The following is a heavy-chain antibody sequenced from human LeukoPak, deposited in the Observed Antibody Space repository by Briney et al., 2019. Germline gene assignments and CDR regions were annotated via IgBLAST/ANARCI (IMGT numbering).Heavy chain of an antibody. CDR1: GGTFSSYA. D-gene: IGHD2-15*01. V-gene: IGHV1-69*06. J-gene: IGHJ4*02. Sequence: GASVKVSCKASGGTFSSYAISWVRQAPGRGLEWMGGIIPIFGTANYAQKFQGRVTITADKSTSTACMELSSLRSEDTAVYYCARDCSGGSCYPYWGQGTLVTVTS. CDR3: ARDCSGGSCYPY. CDR2: IIPIFGTA.